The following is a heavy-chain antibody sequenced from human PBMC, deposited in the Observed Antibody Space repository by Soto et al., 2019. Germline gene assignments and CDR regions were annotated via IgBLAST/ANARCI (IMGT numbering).Heavy chain of an antibody. CDR2: ISGSGIST. Sequence: GGSLRLSWAASGCTFSSHPINWIRQAPGEGLEWVSTISGSGISTHYADSVKGRFTVSRDNSKNTLYLQMNSLRAEDTAVYNCAKEPVGPDWYFDLWGRGTLVTVSS. J-gene: IGHJ2*01. CDR3: AKEPVGPDWYFDL. V-gene: IGHV3-23*01. CDR1: GCTFSSHP.